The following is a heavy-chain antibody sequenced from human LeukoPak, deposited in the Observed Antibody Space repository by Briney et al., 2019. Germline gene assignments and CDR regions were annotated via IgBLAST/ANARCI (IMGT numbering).Heavy chain of an antibody. CDR3: ARHAVAASLTGYYWHWFDP. V-gene: IGHV4-39*01. CDR1: GGSISSSSYY. J-gene: IGHJ5*02. D-gene: IGHD3-9*01. Sequence: PSETLSLTCTVSGGSISSSSYYWGWIRQPPGKGREWIGSIYYSGSTYYNPSLKSRVTISVDTSKNQFSLKLSSVTAADTAVYYCARHAVAASLTGYYWHWFDPWGQGTLVTVSS. CDR2: IYYSGST.